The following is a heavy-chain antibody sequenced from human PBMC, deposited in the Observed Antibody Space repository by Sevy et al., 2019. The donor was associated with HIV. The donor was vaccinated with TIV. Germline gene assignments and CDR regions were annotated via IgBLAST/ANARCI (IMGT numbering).Heavy chain of an antibody. CDR3: AKGAVPAAMYYYYYGMDV. CDR1: EFTFSSYG. D-gene: IGHD2-2*01. Sequence: GGSLRLSCAASEFTFSSYGTHWVRQAPGKGLERVAVISYDGSNKYYADSVKGRFTISRDNSKNTLYLQMNSLRAEDTAVYYCAKGAVPAAMYYYYYGMDVWGQGTTVTVSS. V-gene: IGHV3-30*18. J-gene: IGHJ6*02. CDR2: ISYDGSNK.